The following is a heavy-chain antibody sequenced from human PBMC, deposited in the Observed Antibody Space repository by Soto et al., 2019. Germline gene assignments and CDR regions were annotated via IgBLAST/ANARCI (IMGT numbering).Heavy chain of an antibody. Sequence: GESLKISCKASGYSFSSYWIAWVRQMPGKGLEWMGIIYPADSDIRYSESSEGHVTISVDKSISTAYLQWSSLKASDTAIYYCAPSPSPTPSFGRDVGGQGTTATVPS. CDR3: APSPSPTPSFGRDV. CDR1: GYSFSSYW. J-gene: IGHJ6*02. CDR2: IYPADSDI. V-gene: IGHV5-51*01. D-gene: IGHD2-2*01.